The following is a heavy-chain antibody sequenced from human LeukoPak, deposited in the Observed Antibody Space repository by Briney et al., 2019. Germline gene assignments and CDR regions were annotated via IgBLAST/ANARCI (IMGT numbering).Heavy chain of an antibody. Sequence: PGGSLRLSCAASGFTFSSYWMHWVRQALGKGLEWVAAIWFDGSVKHYSDAVKGRFTISRDNSLNTLYLQMNSLRVEDTAIYYCAKDTAVQFLEPASWGQGTLVTVSS. D-gene: IGHD3-3*01. CDR1: GFTFSSYW. CDR2: IWFDGSVK. J-gene: IGHJ5*02. V-gene: IGHV3-33*06. CDR3: AKDTAVQFLEPAS.